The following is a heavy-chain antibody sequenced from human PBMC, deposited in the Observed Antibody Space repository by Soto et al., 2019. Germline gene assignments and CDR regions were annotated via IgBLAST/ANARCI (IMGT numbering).Heavy chain of an antibody. CDR2: IWYDGSNK. CDR3: ARDRIAAAVDYYYGMDV. D-gene: IGHD6-13*01. CDR1: GFTFSSYG. V-gene: IGHV3-33*01. J-gene: IGHJ6*02. Sequence: GGSLRLSCAASGFTFSSYGMHWVRQAPGKGLEWVAVIWYDGSNKYYADSVKGRFTISRDNSKNTLYLQMNSLRAEDTAVYYCARDRIAAAVDYYYGMDVWGQGTTVTVSS.